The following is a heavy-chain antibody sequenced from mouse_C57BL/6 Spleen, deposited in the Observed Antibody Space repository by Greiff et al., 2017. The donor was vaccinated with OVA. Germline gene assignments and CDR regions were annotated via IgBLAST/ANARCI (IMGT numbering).Heavy chain of an antibody. CDR2: IYPGDGDT. Sequence: VHLVESGAELVKPGASVKISCKASGYAFSSYWMNWVKQRPGKGLEWIGQIYPGDGDTNYTGKFKGKATMTADTSSSTAYMQLSSLTTEDSAVYVCARVSGTLDYWGQGTTLTVSA. V-gene: IGHV1-80*01. J-gene: IGHJ2*01. D-gene: IGHD1-3*01. CDR3: ARVSGTLDY. CDR1: GYAFSSYW.